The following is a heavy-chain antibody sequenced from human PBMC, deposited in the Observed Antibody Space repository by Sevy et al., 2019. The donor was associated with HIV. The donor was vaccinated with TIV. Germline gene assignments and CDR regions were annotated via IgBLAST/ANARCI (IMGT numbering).Heavy chain of an antibody. D-gene: IGHD3-10*02. CDR2: YDPADAET. CDR3: TTAQYVGGYLIDVYFDY. J-gene: IGHJ4*02. V-gene: IGHV1-24*01. CDR1: GYTLTESS. Sequence: ASVKVSCKVSGYTLTESSMHWVRQAPGKGLEWMGGYDPADAETFFAQKFQGRVSMTEDTSTDTAFMELTNLTLEDTAVYYCTTAQYVGGYLIDVYFDYWGQGTLVTVSS.